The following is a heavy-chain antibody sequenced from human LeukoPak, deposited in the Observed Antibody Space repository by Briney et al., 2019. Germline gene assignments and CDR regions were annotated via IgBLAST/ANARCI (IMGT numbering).Heavy chain of an antibody. CDR1: GFTFSSYA. V-gene: IGHV3-30*04. CDR3: ARGSPQYSSS. CDR2: ISYDGSNK. D-gene: IGHD6-13*01. J-gene: IGHJ4*02. Sequence: GGSLRLSCAASGFTFSSYAMHWVRQAPGKGLEWVAVISYDGSNKYYADSVKGRYTISRDNSKNTLYLQMNSLRAEDTAVYYCARGSPQYSSSWGQGTLVTVSS.